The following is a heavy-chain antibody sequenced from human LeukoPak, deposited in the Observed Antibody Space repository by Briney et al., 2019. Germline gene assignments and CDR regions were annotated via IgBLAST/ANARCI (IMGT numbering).Heavy chain of an antibody. CDR1: GFIFRTDE. CDR2: ISSSGGTI. CDR3: ARGSILRVDS. J-gene: IGHJ4*02. V-gene: IGHV3-48*03. Sequence: GGSLRLSCVASGFIFRTDEMNWVRQAPGKGLEWVSYISSSGGTICYADSVKGRFTISRDNAKNSLFLQMNSLRGEDTAVYYCARGSILRVDSWGQGTLVTVSS. D-gene: IGHD4-17*01.